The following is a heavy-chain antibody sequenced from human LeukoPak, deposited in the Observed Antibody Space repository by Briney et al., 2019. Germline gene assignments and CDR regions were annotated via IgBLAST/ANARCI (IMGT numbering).Heavy chain of an antibody. CDR1: GYTFTSYG. V-gene: IGHV1-18*01. Sequence: ASVKVSCKASGYTFTSYGISWVRQAPGQGLEWMGWISAYNGNTNYAQKLQGRVNMTTDTSTSTAYVELRSLRSDDTAVYYCARAVAGKPPSLDYWGQGTLVTVSS. J-gene: IGHJ4*02. CDR2: ISAYNGNT. D-gene: IGHD6-19*01. CDR3: ARAVAGKPPSLDY.